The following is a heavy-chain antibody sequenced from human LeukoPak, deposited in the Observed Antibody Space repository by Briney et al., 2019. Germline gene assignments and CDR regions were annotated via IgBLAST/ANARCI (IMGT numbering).Heavy chain of an antibody. CDR2: INHSGST. CDR1: GGSFSGYY. Sequence: SETLSLTCAVYGGSFSGYYWSWIRQPPGKGLEWIGEINHSGSTNYNPSLKSRVTISVDTSKNQFSLKLSSVTAADTAVYYCASPQLANYYYYGMDVWGQGTTVTVSS. J-gene: IGHJ6*02. CDR3: ASPQLANYYYYGMDV. D-gene: IGHD6-13*01. V-gene: IGHV4-34*01.